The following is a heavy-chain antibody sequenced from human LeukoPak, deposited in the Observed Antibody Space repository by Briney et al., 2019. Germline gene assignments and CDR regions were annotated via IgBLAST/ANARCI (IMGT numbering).Heavy chain of an antibody. CDR1: GFPFNSHH. V-gene: IGHV3-48*02. CDR2: ISSGTNAI. CDR3: ARDRPNWGIDC. Sequence: GGSLRLSCAASGFPFNSHHVKWVRQAPGGGLEWISYISSGTNAISYADTVKGRFTTSRYNAKNSLYLHMNSLRDEDTAVYYCARDRPNWGIDCWGQGTLVTVSS. J-gene: IGHJ4*02. D-gene: IGHD7-27*01.